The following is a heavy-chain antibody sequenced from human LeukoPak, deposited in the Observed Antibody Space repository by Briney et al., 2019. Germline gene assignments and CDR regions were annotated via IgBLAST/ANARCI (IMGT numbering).Heavy chain of an antibody. V-gene: IGHV3-30*02. D-gene: IGHD1-26*01. CDR3: ARVRSGSYYGDLAYYYYMDV. CDR2: IRYDGSNK. CDR1: GFTFSSYG. J-gene: IGHJ6*03. Sequence: PGGSLRLSCATSGFTFSSYGMHWVRQAPGKGLEWVAFIRYDGSNKYYADSVKGRFTISRDNSKNTLYLQMDSLRAEDTAVYYCARVRSGSYYGDLAYYYYMDVWGKGTTVTVSS.